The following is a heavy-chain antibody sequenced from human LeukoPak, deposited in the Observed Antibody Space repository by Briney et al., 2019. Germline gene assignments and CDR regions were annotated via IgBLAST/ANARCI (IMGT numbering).Heavy chain of an antibody. CDR3: AKDGYYDFWSGYGYYYYYMDV. D-gene: IGHD3-3*01. Sequence: GGSLRLSCAASGFTFSSYGMRWVREAPGKGLEWVAVIWYDGSNKYYADSVKGRFTISRDNSKNTLYLQMNSLRAEDTAVYYCAKDGYYDFWSGYGYYYYYMDVWGKGTTVTVSS. CDR2: IWYDGSNK. V-gene: IGHV3-33*06. CDR1: GFTFSSYG. J-gene: IGHJ6*03.